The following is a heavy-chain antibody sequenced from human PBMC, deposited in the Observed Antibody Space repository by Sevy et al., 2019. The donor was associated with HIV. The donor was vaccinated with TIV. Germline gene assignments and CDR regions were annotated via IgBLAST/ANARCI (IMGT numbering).Heavy chain of an antibody. Sequence: ASVKVSCKASGYTFTNYGISWVRQAPGQGLEWMGWISAYNGNTNYAQKLQGRVTMTTDTSTSTAYMELRSLRSDDTSVYFCARDRVGGSSSSWDRIDAFDIWGQGTMVTVSS. J-gene: IGHJ3*02. V-gene: IGHV1-18*01. CDR1: GYTFTNYG. CDR2: ISAYNGNT. CDR3: ARDRVGGSSSSWDRIDAFDI. D-gene: IGHD6-13*01.